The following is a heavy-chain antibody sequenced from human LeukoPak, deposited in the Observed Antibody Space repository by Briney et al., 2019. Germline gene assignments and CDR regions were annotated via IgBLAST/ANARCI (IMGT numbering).Heavy chain of an antibody. CDR2: IYYSGST. V-gene: IGHV4-59*08. Sequence: PSETLSLTCTVSGGSISSYYWSWIRQPPGKGLEWIGYIYYSGSTNYNPSLKSRVTISVDTSKNQFSLKLSSVTAADTAVYYCARARVPGSYSPKGPFDCWGQGTLVTVSS. J-gene: IGHJ4*02. CDR3: ARARVPGSYSPKGPFDC. D-gene: IGHD3-10*01. CDR1: GGSISSYY.